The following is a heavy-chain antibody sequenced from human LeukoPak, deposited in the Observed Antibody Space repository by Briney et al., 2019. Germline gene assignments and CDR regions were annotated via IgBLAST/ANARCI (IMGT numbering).Heavy chain of an antibody. CDR1: GGSTSSYY. CDR2: IYYSGST. V-gene: IGHV4-59*12. J-gene: IGHJ4*02. D-gene: IGHD2-2*01. CDR3: ARDPCSSTSCHFDY. Sequence: PSETLSLTCSVSGGSTSSYYWSWIRQPPGKGLEWIGYIYYSGSTTYNPSLQSRVTISVDTSKNQFALKLSSVTAADTAVYYCARDPCSSTSCHFDYWGQGTLVTVS.